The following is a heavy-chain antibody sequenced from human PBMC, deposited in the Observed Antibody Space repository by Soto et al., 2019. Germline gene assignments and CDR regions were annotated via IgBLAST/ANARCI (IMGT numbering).Heavy chain of an antibody. CDR2: TYYRSKWYN. Sequence: QVQLQQSGPGLVKPSQTLSLTCAISGDSVSSNGAAWNWIRQSPSRGLEWLGRTYYRSKWYNDYAVSVKSRITTNPDTSKSQFYLQLNSVSPEDTAVYNCARDKHDYFNRGIGFDTWGQVILVTVSS. V-gene: IGHV6-1*02. J-gene: IGHJ5*02. CDR3: ARDKHDYFNRGIGFDT. CDR1: GDSVSSNGAA. D-gene: IGHD4-17*01.